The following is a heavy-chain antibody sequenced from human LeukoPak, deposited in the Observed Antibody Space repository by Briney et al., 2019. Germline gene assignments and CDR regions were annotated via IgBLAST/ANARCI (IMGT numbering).Heavy chain of an antibody. V-gene: IGHV1-18*01. CDR2: ISAYNGNT. CDR3: AREPNYVDTATRGLFDY. CDR1: GYTFTSYG. D-gene: IGHD5-18*01. Sequence: ASVKVSCKASGYTFTSYGISWVRQAPGQGLEWMGWISAYNGNTNYAQKLQGRVTMTTDTSTSTAYMELRSLRSDDTAVYYCAREPNYVDTATRGLFDYWSQGTLVTVSS. J-gene: IGHJ4*02.